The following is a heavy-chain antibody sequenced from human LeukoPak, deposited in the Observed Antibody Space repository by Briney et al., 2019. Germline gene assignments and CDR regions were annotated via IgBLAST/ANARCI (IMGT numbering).Heavy chain of an antibody. CDR3: ARQGSSSWPNWFDP. CDR2: IYYSGST. J-gene: IGHJ5*02. CDR1: GGSISSSSFS. Sequence: SETLSLTCTVSGGSISSSSFSWGWLRQPPGTGLEWIGSIYYSGSTFYNPSLKSRVTISVDTSKNQFSLKLSSVTAADTAVYYCARQGSSSWPNWFDPWGQGTLVTVSS. V-gene: IGHV4-39*01. D-gene: IGHD6-13*01.